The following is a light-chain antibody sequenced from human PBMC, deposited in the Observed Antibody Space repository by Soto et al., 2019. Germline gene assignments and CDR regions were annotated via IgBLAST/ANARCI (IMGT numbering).Light chain of an antibody. Sequence: DIQMTQSPSSVSASVGDRVTITCRASQGISSWLGWYQQKPGQAPKLLIFAASSLQSGVPPRFSGSESGTELTLTISSLQPEDVATYYCQQASSFPLNLGGGTKVDIK. V-gene: IGKV1-12*01. CDR2: AAS. CDR1: QGISSW. J-gene: IGKJ4*01. CDR3: QQASSFPLN.